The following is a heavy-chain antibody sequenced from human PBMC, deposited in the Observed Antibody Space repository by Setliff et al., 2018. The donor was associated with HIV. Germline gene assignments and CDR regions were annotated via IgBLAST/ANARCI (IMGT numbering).Heavy chain of an antibody. J-gene: IGHJ3*02. CDR3: ARGHYYDGSGYYLRAFDI. Sequence: PSETLSLTCAVYGGSFSGYYWSWIRQPPGKGLEWIGEILHSGSTNYNPSLKSRVSISVDTSKNQLSLKLSSVTAAYTAVYYCARGHYYDGSGYYLRAFDIWGQGTMVTVSS. D-gene: IGHD3-22*01. V-gene: IGHV4-34*01. CDR2: ILHSGST. CDR1: GGSFSGYY.